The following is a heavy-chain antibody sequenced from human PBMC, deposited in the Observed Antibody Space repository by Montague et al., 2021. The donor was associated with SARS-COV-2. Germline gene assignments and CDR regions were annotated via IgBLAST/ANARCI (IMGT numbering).Heavy chain of an antibody. Sequence: SETLSLTCTVSGDSMNNYYWSWIRQPPGKGLEWIGYINYSGSTHXNPSLQSRVTLSKDTSKNQFSLRLTSVTAADTAIYFCARAPNYRSSWYAYLDYWGQGTLVTVSS. CDR1: GDSMNNYY. J-gene: IGHJ4*02. D-gene: IGHD6-13*01. CDR2: INYSGST. CDR3: ARAPNYRSSWYAYLDY. V-gene: IGHV4-59*01.